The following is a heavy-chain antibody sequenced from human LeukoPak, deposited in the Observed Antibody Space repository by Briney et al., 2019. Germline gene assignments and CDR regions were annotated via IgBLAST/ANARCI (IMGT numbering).Heavy chain of an antibody. CDR1: RFTLSSYW. D-gene: IGHD3-22*01. Sequence: PGGSLRLSCAASRFTLSSYWMSWVRQAPGKGLEWVANIKEDGSEKSYVDSVKGRFTISRDNAKNSLYLQMSSLRAEDTAVYYCARGNYYDSSAYYSYWGQGTLVTVSS. CDR3: ARGNYYDSSAYYSY. CDR2: IKEDGSEK. V-gene: IGHV3-7*03. J-gene: IGHJ4*02.